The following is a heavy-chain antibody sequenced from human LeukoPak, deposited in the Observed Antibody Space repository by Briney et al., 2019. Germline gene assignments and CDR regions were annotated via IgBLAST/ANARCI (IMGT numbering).Heavy chain of an antibody. J-gene: IGHJ4*02. D-gene: IGHD5-18*01. CDR3: ARDHEPRIQLWLRVGSVGSDY. Sequence: ASVKVSCKXSGYTFTSYGISWVRQAPGQGLEWVGWISAYNGNTNYSQKLQGGVTMTTDTSTSTAYMELRSLRSDDTAVYYCARDHEPRIQLWLRVGSVGSDYWGQGTLVTVSS. CDR1: GYTFTSYG. V-gene: IGHV1-18*01. CDR2: ISAYNGNT.